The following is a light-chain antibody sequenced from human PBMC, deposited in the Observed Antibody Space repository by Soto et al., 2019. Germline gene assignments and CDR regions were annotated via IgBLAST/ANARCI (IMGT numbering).Light chain of an antibody. CDR1: SSDVGGYYY. Sequence: QSVLTQPASVSGSPGQSITISCTGTSSDVGGYYYVSWYQRHPGKAPKLIIYDVSNRPSGVSNRFSGSKSGNTASLTISGLQAEDEADYYCSSYTSNDTPYVFGTGTKVTVL. V-gene: IGLV2-14*03. CDR2: DVS. CDR3: SSYTSNDTPYV. J-gene: IGLJ1*01.